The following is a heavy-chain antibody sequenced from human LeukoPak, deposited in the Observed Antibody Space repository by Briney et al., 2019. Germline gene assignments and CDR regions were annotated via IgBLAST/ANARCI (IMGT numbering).Heavy chain of an antibody. J-gene: IGHJ4*02. V-gene: IGHV4-39*07. CDR1: GGSVSSGSYY. D-gene: IGHD1-26*01. Sequence: SETLSLTCTVSGGSVSSGSYYWSWIRQPPGKGLEWIGEINHSGSTNYNPSLKSRVTISVDTSKNQFSLKLSSVTAADTAVYYCARGPPSGSYRRPFDYWGQGTLVTVSS. CDR3: ARGPPSGSYRRPFDY. CDR2: INHSGST.